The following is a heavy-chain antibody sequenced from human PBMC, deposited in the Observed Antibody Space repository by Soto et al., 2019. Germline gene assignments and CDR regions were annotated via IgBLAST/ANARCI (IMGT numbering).Heavy chain of an antibody. Sequence: QLQLQESGPGLVKPSETLSLTCTVSGGSISSSSYYWGWIRQPPGKGLEWIGSIYYSGSTYYNPSLKRRVTIPVDTSKNQFSLKLSSGAAADTAVYYCARLPIPVGGKDVWGQGNTVTVSS. CDR1: GGSISSSSYY. J-gene: IGHJ6*02. CDR3: ARLPIPVGGKDV. CDR2: IYYSGST. V-gene: IGHV4-39*01. D-gene: IGHD1-26*01.